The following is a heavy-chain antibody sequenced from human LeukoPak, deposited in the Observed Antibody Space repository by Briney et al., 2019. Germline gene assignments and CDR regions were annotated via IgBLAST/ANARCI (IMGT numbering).Heavy chain of an antibody. Sequence: PSETLSLTCAVYGGSFSGYYWSWIRQPPGKGLEWIGEINHSGSTNYNPSLKSRVTISVDTSKNQFSLKLSSVTAADTAVYYCARVRRGYSSFSDYWGQGTLVTVSS. CDR3: ARVRRGYSSFSDY. CDR1: GGSFSGYY. D-gene: IGHD6-19*01. J-gene: IGHJ4*02. CDR2: INHSGST. V-gene: IGHV4-34*01.